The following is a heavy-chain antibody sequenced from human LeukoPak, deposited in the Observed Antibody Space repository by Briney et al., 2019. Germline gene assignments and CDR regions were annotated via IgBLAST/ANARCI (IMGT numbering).Heavy chain of an antibody. V-gene: IGHV1-2*02. Sequence: ASVKVSCKASGYTFTGYYMHWVRQAPGQGLEWMGWINPNSGGTNYAQKFQGRVTMTRDTSISTAYMELSRLRSDDTAVYYCARDRWAWGSTSCMDVWGKGTTVTVSS. CDR2: INPNSGGT. CDR1: GYTFTGYY. J-gene: IGHJ6*03. D-gene: IGHD2-2*01. CDR3: ARDRWAWGSTSCMDV.